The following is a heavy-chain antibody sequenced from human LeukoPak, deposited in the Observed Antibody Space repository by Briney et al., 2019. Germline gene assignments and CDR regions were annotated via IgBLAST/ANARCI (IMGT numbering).Heavy chain of an antibody. CDR1: GFTFSSYA. CDR3: AKKSSYDSSGQLFDY. CDR2: ISGSGGST. D-gene: IGHD3-22*01. Sequence: GGSLRLSCAASGFTFSSYAMSWVRQAPGKGLEWVSAISGSGGSTYYADSVKGRFTISRDNSKNTLYLQMNSLRAEDTAVYYCAKKSSYDSSGQLFDYWGQGTLVTVSS. J-gene: IGHJ4*02. V-gene: IGHV3-23*01.